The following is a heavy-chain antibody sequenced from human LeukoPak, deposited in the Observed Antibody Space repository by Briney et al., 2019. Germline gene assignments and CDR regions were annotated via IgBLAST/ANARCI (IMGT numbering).Heavy chain of an antibody. CDR1: GGSFIGFH. V-gene: IGHV4-34*01. Sequence: SETLSLTCAVYGGSFIGFHWNWIRQPPGKGLEWIGDINHSGSTNYNPSLTSRVTISVDPSKNQFSLKLSSVTAADTAVYYCARDRYYYDSSGTRWFDPWGQGTLVTVSS. J-gene: IGHJ5*02. CDR3: ARDRYYYDSSGTRWFDP. CDR2: INHSGST. D-gene: IGHD3-22*01.